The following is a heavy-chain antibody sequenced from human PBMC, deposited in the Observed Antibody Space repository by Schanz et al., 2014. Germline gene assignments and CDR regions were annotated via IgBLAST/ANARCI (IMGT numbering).Heavy chain of an antibody. Sequence: EVHLVESGGGLVQPGGSLRLSCAASGFNFITFAMSWVRQAPGKGPEWVSAIGGDASRTYYADSVKGRFTISRDNSKSPLYPQRNSLRADDTALFYWGRPPPLVRGIAGWFGPWGQGSLVTVSS. V-gene: IGHV3-23*04. CDR1: GFNFITFA. J-gene: IGHJ5*02. CDR3: GRPPPLVRGIAGWFGP. CDR2: IGGDASRT. D-gene: IGHD3-10*01.